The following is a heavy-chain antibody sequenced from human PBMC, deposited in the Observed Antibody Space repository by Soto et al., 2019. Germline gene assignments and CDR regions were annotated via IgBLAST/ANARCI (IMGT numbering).Heavy chain of an antibody. CDR2: ISAYNGNT. CDR3: ARERVVTVPLDY. Sequence: ASVKVSCKASGYTFTSYGISWVRQAPGQGLEWMGWISAYNGNTNYAQKLQGRVTMTTDTSTSTAHMELRSLRSDDTAVYYCARERVVTVPLDYWGQGTMVTVYS. J-gene: IGHJ4*02. CDR1: GYTFTSYG. D-gene: IGHD3-3*01. V-gene: IGHV1-18*04.